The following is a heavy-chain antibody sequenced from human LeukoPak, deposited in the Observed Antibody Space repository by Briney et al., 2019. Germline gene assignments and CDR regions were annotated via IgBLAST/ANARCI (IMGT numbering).Heavy chain of an antibody. D-gene: IGHD3-16*02. J-gene: IGHJ4*02. V-gene: IGHV3-30*18. Sequence: PPGGSLRLSCAASGFTFSSYGMHWVRQAPGKGLEWVAVISYDGSNKYYADSVKGRFTISRDNSKNTLYLQMNSLRAEDTAVYYCAKDSSGGVIVNELDYWGQGTLVTVSS. CDR1: GFTFSSYG. CDR2: ISYDGSNK. CDR3: AKDSSGGVIVNELDY.